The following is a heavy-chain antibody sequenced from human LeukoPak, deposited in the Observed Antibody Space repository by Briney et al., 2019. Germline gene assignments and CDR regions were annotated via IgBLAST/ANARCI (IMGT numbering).Heavy chain of an antibody. Sequence: PSETLSLTCSVSGGSISSYYWSWIRQPAGKGLEWIGRIYTSGSTNYNPSLKSRVTMSVDTSKKQFSLKLSSVTAADTAVYYCARVRGSSGSYEYYHYMDVWGKGTTVTISS. CDR1: GGSISSYY. V-gene: IGHV4-4*07. CDR2: IYTSGST. J-gene: IGHJ6*03. CDR3: ARVRGSSGSYEYYHYMDV. D-gene: IGHD1-26*01.